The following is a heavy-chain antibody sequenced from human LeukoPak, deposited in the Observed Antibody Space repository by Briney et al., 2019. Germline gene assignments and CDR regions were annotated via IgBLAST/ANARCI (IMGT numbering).Heavy chain of an antibody. Sequence: SDTVSLTCTVSGGSISSYYWSWIRQPPGKGLEWIGYTYYSGSTNYNPSLKNRVTISVDTSKNQFSLKLSSVTAAVTAVYYCARHAMWLRYFDYRGQGTLVTVSS. CDR3: ARHAMWLRYFDY. CDR1: GGSISSYY. D-gene: IGHD5-12*01. V-gene: IGHV4-59*08. J-gene: IGHJ4*02. CDR2: TYYSGST.